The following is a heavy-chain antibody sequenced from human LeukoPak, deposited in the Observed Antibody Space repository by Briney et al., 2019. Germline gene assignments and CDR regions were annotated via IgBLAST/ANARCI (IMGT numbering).Heavy chain of an antibody. Sequence: PGGSLRLSCAASGFTFDDYAMHWVRQAPGKGLEWVSLISWDGGSTYYADSVKGRFTISRDNSKNSLYLQMNSLRAEDTVLYYCAKGRGYYGSGAMDVWGKGTTVTVSS. V-gene: IGHV3-43D*04. J-gene: IGHJ6*04. D-gene: IGHD3-10*01. CDR3: AKGRGYYGSGAMDV. CDR1: GFTFDDYA. CDR2: ISWDGGST.